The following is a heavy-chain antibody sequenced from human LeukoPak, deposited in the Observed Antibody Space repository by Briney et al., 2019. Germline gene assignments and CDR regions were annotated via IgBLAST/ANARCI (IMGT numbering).Heavy chain of an antibody. CDR1: GFTFSSYW. V-gene: IGHV3-7*03. CDR3: AREQYGDHFDS. J-gene: IGHJ4*02. Sequence: PGGSLRLSCAASGFTFSSYWMSWVRRAPGKGLEWVANIKQDGSEKYYVDSVKGRFTISRDNAKNSLYLQTNSLRAEDTAVYYCAREQYGDHFDSWGPGILVTVSS. CDR2: IKQDGSEK. D-gene: IGHD2-21*02.